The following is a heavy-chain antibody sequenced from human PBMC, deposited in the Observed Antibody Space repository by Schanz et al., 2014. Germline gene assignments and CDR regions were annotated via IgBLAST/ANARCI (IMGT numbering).Heavy chain of an antibody. V-gene: IGHV3-23*01. CDR3: ARDRRNADLDY. CDR1: GFTFSSYA. D-gene: IGHD1-1*01. J-gene: IGHJ4*02. Sequence: EVQLLESGGGLVQPGGSLRLSCAASGFTFSSYAMSWVRQAPGKGLEWVSLISDSGDTAYYADSVKGRFTISRDNSKNTVYIQMNSLRAEDTALYYCARDRRNADLDYWGQGTLDTVSS. CDR2: ISDSGDTA.